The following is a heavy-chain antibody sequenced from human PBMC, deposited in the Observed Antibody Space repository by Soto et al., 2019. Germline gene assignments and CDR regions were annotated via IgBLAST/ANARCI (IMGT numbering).Heavy chain of an antibody. J-gene: IGHJ5*02. CDR2: IYYSGST. CDR3: ARVKKGIAAAENWFDP. CDR1: GGSISSGAYY. D-gene: IGHD6-13*01. V-gene: IGHV4-31*03. Sequence: SETLSLTCTVSGGSISSGAYYWSWIRQPPGKGLEWIGYIYYSGSTYYNPSLKSRVTISVDTSKNQFSLRLRSVTAADTAVYYCARVKKGIAAAENWFDPWGQGTLVTVSS.